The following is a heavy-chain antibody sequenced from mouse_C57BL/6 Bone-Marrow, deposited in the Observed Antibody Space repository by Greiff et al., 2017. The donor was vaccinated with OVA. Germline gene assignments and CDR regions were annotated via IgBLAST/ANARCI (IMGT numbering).Heavy chain of an antibody. V-gene: IGHV1-47*01. CDR3: AKRSYSNKDAMDY. J-gene: IGHJ4*01. CDR2: FHPYNDDT. CDR1: GYTFTTYP. Sequence: QVQLQQSGAELVKPGASVKMSCKASGYTFTTYPIEWMKQNHGKSLEWIGNFHPYNDDTKYNEKFKGKATLTVEKSSSTVYLELSLLTSDDSAVYYCAKRSYSNKDAMDYWGQGTSVTVSS. D-gene: IGHD2-5*01.